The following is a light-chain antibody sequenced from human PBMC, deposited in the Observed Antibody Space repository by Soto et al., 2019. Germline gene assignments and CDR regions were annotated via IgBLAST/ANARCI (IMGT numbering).Light chain of an antibody. V-gene: IGLV2-8*01. CDR3: ASWDVSLEAWV. CDR2: EVS. J-gene: IGLJ3*02. CDR1: SSDVGGYNY. Sequence: QSVLTQPPSASGSPGQSVTISCTGTSSDVGGYNYVSWYQQHPGKAPKLMIYEVSKRPSGVPDRFSGSKSGNTASLTVSGLQAEDEADYYCASWDVSLEAWVFGGGTKVTVL.